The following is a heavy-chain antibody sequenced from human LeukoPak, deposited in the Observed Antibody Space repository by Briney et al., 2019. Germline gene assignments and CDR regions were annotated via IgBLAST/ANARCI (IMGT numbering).Heavy chain of an antibody. D-gene: IGHD3-10*01. CDR3: AQGEGFGELLIH. Sequence: SETLSLTCTVSGASISSSTYYWGWIRQPPGKGLEWIGSLYYSGSTFYNPSLKSRVTISVDTSKNQFSLKLSSVTATDTAVYYCAQGEGFGELLIHWGQGTPVTVSS. CDR2: LYYSGST. V-gene: IGHV4-39*01. J-gene: IGHJ4*02. CDR1: GASISSSTYY.